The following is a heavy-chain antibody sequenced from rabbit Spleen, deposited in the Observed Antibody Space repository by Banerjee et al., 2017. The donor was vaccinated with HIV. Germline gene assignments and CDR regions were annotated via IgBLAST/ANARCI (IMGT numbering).Heavy chain of an antibody. CDR1: GFSFSDRDV. Sequence: QEQLVESGGGLVKPEGSLTLTCKASGFSFSDRDVMCWVRQAPGKGLEWIACIDTNDGDTDYANWPKGRFTISKTSSTTVTLQMTSLTAADTATYFCARDLVSVIGWNFNLWGQGTLVTVS. D-gene: IGHD1-1*01. CDR3: ARDLVSVIGWNFNL. V-gene: IGHV1S45*01. J-gene: IGHJ4*01. CDR2: IDTNDGDT.